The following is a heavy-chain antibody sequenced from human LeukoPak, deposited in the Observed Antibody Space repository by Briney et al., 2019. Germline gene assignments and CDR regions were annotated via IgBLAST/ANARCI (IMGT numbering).Heavy chain of an antibody. Sequence: GGSLRLSCVVSGLPIADFAMHWVRQAPGKGLEWVSLISGDGVSTFYADSVKGRFSISRDNSKNSLSLEMNSLRTEDTAMYYCARESGKFDYWGQGTLVTVSS. CDR3: ARESGKFDY. J-gene: IGHJ4*02. CDR1: GLPIADFA. V-gene: IGHV3-43*02. CDR2: ISGDGVST.